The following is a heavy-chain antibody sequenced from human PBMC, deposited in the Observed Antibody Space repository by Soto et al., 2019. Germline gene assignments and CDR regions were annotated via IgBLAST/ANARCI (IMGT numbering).Heavy chain of an antibody. CDR3: ATSIQPVTTGTIDYYYNYMDV. V-gene: IGHV1-69*02. J-gene: IGHJ6*03. CDR2: IIPILGIA. CDR1: GGTFSSYT. Sequence: GASVKVSCKASGGTFSSYTISWVRQAPGQGLEWMGRIIPILGIANYAQKFQGRVTITADKSTSTAYMELSSLRSEDTAVYYCATSIQPVTTGTIDYYYNYMDVWGKGXTVTVSS. D-gene: IGHD4-17*01.